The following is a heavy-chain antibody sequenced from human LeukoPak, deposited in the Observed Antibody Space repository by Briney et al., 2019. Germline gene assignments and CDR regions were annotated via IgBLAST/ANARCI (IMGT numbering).Heavy chain of an antibody. Sequence: KSSETLSLTCAVYGGSFSGYYWSWIRQPPGKGLEWIGYIYYSGSTYYNPSLKSRVTISVDTSKNQFSLKLSSVTAADTAVYYCARTMVRGVIIDYWGQGTLVTVSS. CDR3: ARTMVRGVIIDY. CDR1: GGSFSGYY. J-gene: IGHJ4*02. CDR2: IYYSGST. D-gene: IGHD3-10*01. V-gene: IGHV4-34*09.